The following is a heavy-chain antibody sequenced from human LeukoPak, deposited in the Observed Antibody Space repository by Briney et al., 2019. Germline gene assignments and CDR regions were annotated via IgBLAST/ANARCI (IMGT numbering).Heavy chain of an antibody. CDR2: INHSGST. V-gene: IGHV4-34*01. CDR3: ARDGDFNPTVPFDI. D-gene: IGHD4-17*01. CDR1: GGSFSGYY. J-gene: IGHJ3*02. Sequence: PSETLSLTCAVYGGSFSGYYWSWIRQPPGKGLEGIGEINHSGSTNYSPSLKSRVTISVDTSKNQFSLKLSSVTAADTAVYYCARDGDFNPTVPFDIWGQGTMVTVSS.